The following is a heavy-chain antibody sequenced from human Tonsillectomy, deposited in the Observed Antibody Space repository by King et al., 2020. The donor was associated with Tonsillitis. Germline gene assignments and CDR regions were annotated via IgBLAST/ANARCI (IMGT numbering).Heavy chain of an antibody. CDR2: ISGGGGST. J-gene: IGHJ4*02. V-gene: IGHV3-23*04. Sequence: VQLVESGGGLVQPGGSLRLSCAASGFTFSTSALSWVRQAPGKGLEWVSAISGGGGSTFYADSVKGRFTISRDNSKNTLYLQMNSLRAEDTAVYYCAKDRAVVTPNFFDYWGQGSLVTVSS. CDR1: GFTFSTSA. D-gene: IGHD4-23*01. CDR3: AKDRAVVTPNFFDY.